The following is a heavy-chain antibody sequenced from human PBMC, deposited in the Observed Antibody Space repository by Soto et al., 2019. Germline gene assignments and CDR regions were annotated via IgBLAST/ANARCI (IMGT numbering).Heavy chain of an antibody. V-gene: IGHV3-11*05. J-gene: IGHJ4*02. D-gene: IGHD3-10*01. Sequence: PGGPLRLSCAASGFTFSDYYMSWIRQAPGKGLEWVSYISSSSSYTNYADSVKGRFTISRDNAKNSLYLQMNSLRAEDTAVYYCARDPVRRPPDYWGQGTLVTVSS. CDR1: GFTFSDYY. CDR2: ISSSSSYT. CDR3: ARDPVRRPPDY.